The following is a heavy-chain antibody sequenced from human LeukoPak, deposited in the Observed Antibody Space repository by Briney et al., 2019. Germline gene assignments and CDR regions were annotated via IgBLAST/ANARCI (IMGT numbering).Heavy chain of an antibody. Sequence: RASVKVSCQASGYTFINYGITWVRQAPGQGLEWMGCISAYNSAYNGNTHYAQKLQGRVTMTTDTSTNTGYMELRSLRSDDTAVYYCAREYGSGSYTGIDYWGQGTLVTVSS. CDR2: ISAYNSAYNGNT. J-gene: IGHJ4*02. CDR3: AREYGSGSYTGIDY. D-gene: IGHD3-10*01. V-gene: IGHV1-18*01. CDR1: GYTFINYG.